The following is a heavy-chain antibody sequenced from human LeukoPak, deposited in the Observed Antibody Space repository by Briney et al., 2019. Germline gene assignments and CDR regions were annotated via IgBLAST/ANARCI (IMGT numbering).Heavy chain of an antibody. CDR2: LSSDGGST. V-gene: IGHV3-64*01. CDR3: AGEMATIEGLDYYYLDV. D-gene: IGHD5-24*01. Sequence: GGSLRLSCVASGFTFSSYALHGVRQAPGKGVEYVSALSSDGGSTYYANSVKGRITISRDNSQDTLYLQMGSLRAEGMAVYYFAGEMATIEGLDYYYLDVWRKGTTVTV. J-gene: IGHJ6*03. CDR1: GFTFSSYA.